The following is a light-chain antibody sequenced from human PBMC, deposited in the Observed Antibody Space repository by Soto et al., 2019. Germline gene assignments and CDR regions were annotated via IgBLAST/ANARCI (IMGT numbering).Light chain of an antibody. J-gene: IGKJ4*02. CDR2: LGS. V-gene: IGKV2-28*01. CDR3: IQALLTPP. CDR1: XSLLHSNGYNY. Sequence: IAVTQTPISLPVTPVEXXXXXXXXXXSLLHSNGYNYLDWYLQKPGQSPQLLIYLGSNRSSGVPDRFSGSGTGIDFTLKISGVEADDVGVYCCIQALLTPPFGGGTKV.